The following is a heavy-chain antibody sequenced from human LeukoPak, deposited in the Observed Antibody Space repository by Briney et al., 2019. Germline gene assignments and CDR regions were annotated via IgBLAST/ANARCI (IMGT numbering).Heavy chain of an antibody. CDR2: ISGSGVST. D-gene: IGHD2-2*01. CDR1: GFTFSNYA. Sequence: GRSLRLSCAASGFTFSNYAMRWVRQAPGKGLEWVSSISGSGVSTYYADSVKGRFTISRDNSKNTLNLQMDSLRVGDTAVYYCAKRSGTSYYFDYWGQGTLVTVSS. V-gene: IGHV3-23*01. J-gene: IGHJ4*02. CDR3: AKRSGTSYYFDY.